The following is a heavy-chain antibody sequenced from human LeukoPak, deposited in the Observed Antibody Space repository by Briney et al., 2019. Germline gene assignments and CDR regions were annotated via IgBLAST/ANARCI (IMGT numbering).Heavy chain of an antibody. V-gene: IGHV3-66*04. CDR1: GFTVGNNY. D-gene: IGHD5-18*01. Sequence: GRSLRLSCTASGFTVGNNYMNWFRQAPGKGLEWVSGISDNEGSTYYTDSVKGRFTISRDNTKNTVYLQMNNLRPDDTAVYFRARHDSFIPYWGQGTLVTVSS. CDR3: ARHDSFIPY. CDR2: SDNEGST. J-gene: IGHJ4*02.